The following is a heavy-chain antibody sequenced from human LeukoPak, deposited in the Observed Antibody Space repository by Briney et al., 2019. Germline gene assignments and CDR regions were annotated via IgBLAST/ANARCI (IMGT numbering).Heavy chain of an antibody. V-gene: IGHV3-43D*04. D-gene: IGHD3-3*01. CDR2: ISWDGGST. J-gene: IGHJ3*02. CDR3: ARGVGTTYDFWSGYYDLFGAFDI. CDR1: GFTFDDYA. Sequence: GGSLRLSCAASGFTFDDYAMHWVRQAPGKGLEWVSLISWDGGSTYYADSVKGRFTISRDNAKNSLYLQMNSLRAEDTALYYCARGVGTTYDFWSGYYDLFGAFDIWGQGTMVTVSS.